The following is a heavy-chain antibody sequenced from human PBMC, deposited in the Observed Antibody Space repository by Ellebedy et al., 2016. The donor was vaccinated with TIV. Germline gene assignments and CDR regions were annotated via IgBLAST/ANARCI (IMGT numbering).Heavy chain of an antibody. J-gene: IGHJ4*02. CDR3: ARHIVVPTPGFDY. D-gene: IGHD1-26*01. CDR1: GSSISDYY. V-gene: IGHV4-59*08. CDR2: IYYPIGSS. Sequence: SETLSLTCTVSGSSISDYYWTWIRQPPGQGLEWIGYIYYPIGSSNYSPSLKSRVTISVDTSKNQFSLKLYSVTAADTALYYCARHIVVPTPGFDYWGQGALVTVSS.